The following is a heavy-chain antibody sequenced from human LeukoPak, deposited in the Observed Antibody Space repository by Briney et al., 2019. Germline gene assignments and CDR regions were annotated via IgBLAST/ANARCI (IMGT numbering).Heavy chain of an antibody. Sequence: GASVKVSCKASGYTFTSYGISWVRQAPGQGLEWMGWISAYNGNTNYAQKLQGRVTMTTDTSTSTAYMELRSLRSDDTAVYYCARDVTVVVPAAIPYYYYGMDVWGQGTTVTVSS. CDR3: ARDVTVVVPAAIPYYYYGMDV. V-gene: IGHV1-18*01. CDR1: GYTFTSYG. J-gene: IGHJ6*02. D-gene: IGHD2-2*01. CDR2: ISAYNGNT.